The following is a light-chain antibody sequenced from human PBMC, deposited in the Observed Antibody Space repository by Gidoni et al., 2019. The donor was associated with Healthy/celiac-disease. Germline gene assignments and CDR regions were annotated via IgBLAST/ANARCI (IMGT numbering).Light chain of an antibody. CDR3: QQYYSYPPTWT. J-gene: IGKJ1*01. Sequence: AIRMTQSPSSLSASTGDRVTITCRASQGISSYLAWYQQKPEKAPKLLIYAASTLQSEVPSRFSGSGSGTDFTLTISCLQSEDFATYYCQQYYSYPPTWTFGQGTKVEIK. CDR1: QGISSY. V-gene: IGKV1-8*01. CDR2: AAS.